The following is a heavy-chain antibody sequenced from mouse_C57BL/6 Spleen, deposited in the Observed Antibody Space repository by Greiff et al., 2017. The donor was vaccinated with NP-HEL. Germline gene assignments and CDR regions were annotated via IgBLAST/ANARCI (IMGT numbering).Heavy chain of an antibody. CDR2: FYPGSGSI. J-gene: IGHJ4*01. Sequence: VKLMESGAELVKPGASVKLSCKASGYTFTEYTIHWVKQRSGQGLEWIGWFYPGSGSIKYNEKFKDKATLTADQSSSTVYMELRRLTYEDSAVYFCARHEEGIYYGNDGARDYWGQGTSVTVSS. CDR3: ARHEEGIYYGNDGARDY. D-gene: IGHD2-2*01. V-gene: IGHV1-62-2*01. CDR1: GYTFTEYT.